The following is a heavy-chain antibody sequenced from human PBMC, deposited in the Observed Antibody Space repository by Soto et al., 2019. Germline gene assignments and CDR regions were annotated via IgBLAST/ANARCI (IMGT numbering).Heavy chain of an antibody. Sequence: GGSLRLSCAASGFTFSTYDMYWVRQAPGKGLEWVSYISSSSNAIYYGDSVKGRFTISRDNAKNSLHLRMSSLRAEDTAIYYCARGGSSGWFFLAYWGQGALVTVSS. J-gene: IGHJ4*02. V-gene: IGHV3-48*03. CDR2: ISSSSNAI. CDR3: ARGGSSGWFFLAY. D-gene: IGHD6-19*01. CDR1: GFTFSTYD.